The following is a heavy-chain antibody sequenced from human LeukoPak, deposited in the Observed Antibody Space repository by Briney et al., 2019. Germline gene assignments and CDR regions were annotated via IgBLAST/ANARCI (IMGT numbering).Heavy chain of an antibody. CDR2: IYYSGST. CDR1: GGSISSYY. J-gene: IGHJ6*02. CDR3: ARLRYSSSWYRNPYGMDV. V-gene: IGHV4-59*08. Sequence: SEALSLTCTASGGSISSYYWSWIRQPPGKGLEWIGYIYYSGSTNYNPSLKSRVTISVDTSKNQFSLKLSSVTAADTAVYYCARLRYSSSWYRNPYGMDVWGQGTTVTVSS. D-gene: IGHD6-13*01.